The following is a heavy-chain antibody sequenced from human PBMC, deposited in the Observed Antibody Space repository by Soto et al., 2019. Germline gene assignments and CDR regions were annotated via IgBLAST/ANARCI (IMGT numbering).Heavy chain of an antibody. V-gene: IGHV3-48*03. Sequence: PGGPLRLSCAASGFTFSSYEMNWVRQAPGKGLEWVSYISSSGSTIYYADSVKGRFTISRDNAKNSLYLQMNSLRAEDTAVYYCARDSIVTTHAFDIWGQGTMVTVSS. CDR3: ARDSIVTTHAFDI. CDR2: ISSSGSTI. CDR1: GFTFSSYE. J-gene: IGHJ3*02. D-gene: IGHD5-12*01.